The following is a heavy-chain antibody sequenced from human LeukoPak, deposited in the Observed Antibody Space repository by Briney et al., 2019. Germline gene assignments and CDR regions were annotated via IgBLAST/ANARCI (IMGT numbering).Heavy chain of an antibody. CDR1: GGSISSSSYY. V-gene: IGHV4-39*07. CDR2: IYYSGST. CDR3: ARDVPSAWFDP. J-gene: IGHJ5*02. D-gene: IGHD3-10*01. Sequence: PSETLSLTCTASGGSISSSSYYWGWIRQPPGKGLEWIGSIYYSGSTYYNPSLKSRVTISVDTSKNQFSLKLSSVTAADTAVYYCARDVPSAWFDPWGQGTLVTVSS.